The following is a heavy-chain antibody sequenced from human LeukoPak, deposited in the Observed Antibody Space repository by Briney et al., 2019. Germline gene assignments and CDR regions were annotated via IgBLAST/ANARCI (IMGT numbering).Heavy chain of an antibody. J-gene: IGHJ4*02. CDR2: MNPNSGNT. D-gene: IGHD3-22*01. Sequence: ASVKVSCKASGYTFTSYDINWVRQATGQGLEWMGWMNPNSGNTGYAQKFQGRVTMTRNTSISTAYMELSSLRSEDTAVYYCAREDSGLIDFDYWGQGILVTVSS. CDR1: GYTFTSYD. CDR3: AREDSGLIDFDY. V-gene: IGHV1-8*01.